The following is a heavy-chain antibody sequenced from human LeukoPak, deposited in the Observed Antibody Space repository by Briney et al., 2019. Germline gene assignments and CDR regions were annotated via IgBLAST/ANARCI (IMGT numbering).Heavy chain of an antibody. J-gene: IGHJ4*02. D-gene: IGHD6-13*01. CDR1: GYTFTIYY. CDR2: MNPNSGNT. Sequence: GASVKVSCKASGYTFTIYYMHWVRQAPGQGLEWMGWMNPNSGNTGYAQKFQGRVTMTRNTSISTAYMELSSLRSEDTAVYYCARGPAAGYWGQGTLVTVSS. V-gene: IGHV1-8*02. CDR3: ARGPAAGY.